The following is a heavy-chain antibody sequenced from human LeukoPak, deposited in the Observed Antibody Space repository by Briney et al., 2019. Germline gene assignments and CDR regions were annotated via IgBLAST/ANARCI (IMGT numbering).Heavy chain of an antibody. D-gene: IGHD3-22*01. CDR1: GFTVSSNY. J-gene: IGHJ6*02. CDR3: ARGVYYYDSSGYYQFVVRSAYGMDV. Sequence: PGGSLRLSCAASGFTVSSNYMSWVRQAPGKGLEWVSVIYSGGSTYYADSVKGRFTISRDNSKNTLYLQMNSLRAEDTAVYYCARGVYYYDSSGYYQFVVRSAYGMDVRGQGTTVTVSS. V-gene: IGHV3-53*01. CDR2: IYSGGST.